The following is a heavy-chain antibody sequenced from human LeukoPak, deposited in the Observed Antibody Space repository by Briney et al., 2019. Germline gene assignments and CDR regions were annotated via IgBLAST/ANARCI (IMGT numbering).Heavy chain of an antibody. J-gene: IGHJ6*03. CDR2: INHSGST. CDR1: GGSFSGYY. V-gene: IGHV4-34*01. Sequence: PSETLSLTCAVYGGSFSGYYWSWIRQPPGKGLEWIGEINHSGSTNYNPSLKSRVTISVDTSKNQFSLKLSSVTAADTAVYYCARRRYYYYMDVWGKGTTVTVSS. CDR3: ARRRYYYYMDV.